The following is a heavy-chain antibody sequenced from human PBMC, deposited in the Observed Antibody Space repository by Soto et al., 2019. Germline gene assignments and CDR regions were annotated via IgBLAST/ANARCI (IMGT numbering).Heavy chain of an antibody. D-gene: IGHD1-1*01. J-gene: IGHJ3*01. Sequence: DVQLVESGGXLIQPGESLRLSCAAFGFTISGKKYVAWVRQAPGKGLEWVSALYDLDGSFYAASVKGRFTTSSDSSKTTVYLQMNDLRPDDTAVYYCATWHEREHAYDVWGQGTTVTVSS. CDR1: GFTISGKKY. CDR3: ATWHEREHAYDV. CDR2: LYDLDGS. V-gene: IGHV3-53*01.